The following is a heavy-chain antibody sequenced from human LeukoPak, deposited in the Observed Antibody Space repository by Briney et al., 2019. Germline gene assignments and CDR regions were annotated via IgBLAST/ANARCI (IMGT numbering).Heavy chain of an antibody. D-gene: IGHD5-24*01. CDR2: INPSGTGT. CDR3: ATDHSMANTAWWFDP. Sequence: ASVKVSCKASGYTITNNYMHWVRQAPGQGLEWMGVINPSGTGTSYAQKFQGRITMSRDTSTSTVYMDLGSLRSDDTAFYFCATDHSMANTAWWFDPWGQGTLVTVSS. J-gene: IGHJ5*02. V-gene: IGHV1-46*01. CDR1: GYTITNNY.